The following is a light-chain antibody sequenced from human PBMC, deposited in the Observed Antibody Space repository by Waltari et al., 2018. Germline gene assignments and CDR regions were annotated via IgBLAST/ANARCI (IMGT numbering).Light chain of an antibody. CDR1: TSDVGAHKF. CDR3: SSYTSSSTLV. CDR2: DVN. J-gene: IGLJ2*01. Sequence: QSALTQPASVSGSPGQSVTIACVGSTSDVGAHKFVSWFQHHPGEVPKLLIYDVNNRPSGGYYRVCAPKSGNTAPLTISGLQPEDDSYYYCSSYTSSSTLVFGGGTKLTVL. V-gene: IGLV2-14*01.